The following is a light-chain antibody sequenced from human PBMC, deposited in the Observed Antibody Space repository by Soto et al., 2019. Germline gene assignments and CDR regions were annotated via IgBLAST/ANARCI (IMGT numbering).Light chain of an antibody. CDR1: SSNIGAGYD. CDR3: QSYDSSLSAVV. Sequence: QSVLTQPPSVSGAPGQRVTISCTGSSSNIGAGYDVHWYQQLPGTAPKLLIYGNSNRPSGVPDRFSVTKSGTSASLAITGLQSEDEADYYCQSYDSSLSAVVFGGGTKLIVL. J-gene: IGLJ2*01. CDR2: GNS. V-gene: IGLV1-40*01.